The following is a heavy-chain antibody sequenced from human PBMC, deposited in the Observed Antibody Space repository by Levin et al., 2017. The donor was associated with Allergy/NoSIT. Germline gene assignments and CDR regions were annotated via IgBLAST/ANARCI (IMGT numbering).Heavy chain of an antibody. CDR2: ISYDGSNK. CDR3: AKERGYSYGYEFGGPFDY. Sequence: GESLKISCAASGFTFSSYGMHWVRQAPGKGLEWVAVISYDGSNKYYADSVKGRFTISRDNSKNTLYLQMNSLRAEDTAVYYCAKERGYSYGYEFGGPFDYWGQGTLVTVSS. J-gene: IGHJ4*02. CDR1: GFTFSSYG. D-gene: IGHD5-18*01. V-gene: IGHV3-30*18.